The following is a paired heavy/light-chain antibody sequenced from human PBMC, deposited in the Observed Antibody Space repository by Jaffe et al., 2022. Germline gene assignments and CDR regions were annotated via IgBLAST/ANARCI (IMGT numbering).Heavy chain of an antibody. Sequence: EVQLLESGGDLVQPGGSLRLSCAASGFTFSSYAMTWVRQAPGKGLEWVSTISGSGGSTYYADSVKGRFTISRDNSKNTLYLQMNSLRAEDTAVYYCAKDRYCSSTSCYAGVGDNWFDPWGQGTLVTVSS. D-gene: IGHD2-2*01. CDR1: GFTFSSYA. V-gene: IGHV3-23*01. CDR2: ISGSGGST. J-gene: IGHJ5*02. CDR3: AKDRYCSSTSCYAGVGDNWFDP.
Light chain of an antibody. J-gene: IGKJ1*01. CDR1: QSLVYSDGNTY. V-gene: IGKV2-30*01. Sequence: DVVMTQSPLSLPVTLGQPASISCRSSQSLVYSDGNTYLNWFQQRPGQSPRRLIYKVSNRDSGVPDRFSGSGSGTDFTLKISRVEAEDVGVYYCMQGTHWPWTFGQGTKVEIK. CDR2: KVS. CDR3: MQGTHWPWT.